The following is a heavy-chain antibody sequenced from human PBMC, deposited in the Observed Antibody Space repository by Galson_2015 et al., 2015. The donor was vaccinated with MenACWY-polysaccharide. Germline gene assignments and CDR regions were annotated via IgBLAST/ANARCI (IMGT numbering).Heavy chain of an antibody. CDR2: ISSSSTI. D-gene: IGHD3-22*01. CDR1: GFSFSTYS. J-gene: IGHJ4*02. Sequence: SLRLSCAASGFSFSTYSMNWVRQVPGKGLEWASYISSSSTIYYADSVKGRFTISRDNAKNSLYLQMNSLRDEDTAVYYCATGPSGYYGFDSWGQGTLVTVSS. CDR3: ATGPSGYYGFDS. V-gene: IGHV3-48*02.